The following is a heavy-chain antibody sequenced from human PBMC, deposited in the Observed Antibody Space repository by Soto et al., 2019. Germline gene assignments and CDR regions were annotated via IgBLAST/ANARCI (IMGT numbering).Heavy chain of an antibody. CDR1: GFTFSNAW. CDR2: ISGSGGST. CDR3: AKTINGGDFWSGYLRYYYYGMDV. V-gene: IGHV3-23*01. D-gene: IGHD3-3*01. Sequence: GGSLRLSCAASGFTFSNAWMSWVRQAPGKGLEWVSAISGSGGSTYYTDSVKGRFTISRDNSKNTLYLQMNSLRAEDTAVYYCAKTINGGDFWSGYLRYYYYGMDVWGQGTTVTVSS. J-gene: IGHJ6*02.